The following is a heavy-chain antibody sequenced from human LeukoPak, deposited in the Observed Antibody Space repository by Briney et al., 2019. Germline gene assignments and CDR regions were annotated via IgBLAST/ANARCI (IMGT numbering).Heavy chain of an antibody. D-gene: IGHD6-6*01. V-gene: IGHV4-39*01. Sequence: PSETLSLTCTVSGGTISSSSYYWGWIRQPPGRGLEWIGSIYYSGSTYYNPSLKSRVTISVDTSKNQFSLKLSSVTAADTAGYYFARQQHLVRYGYGMDVWGQGTTVTVSS. CDR1: GGTISSSSYY. CDR2: IYYSGST. CDR3: ARQQHLVRYGYGMDV. J-gene: IGHJ6*02.